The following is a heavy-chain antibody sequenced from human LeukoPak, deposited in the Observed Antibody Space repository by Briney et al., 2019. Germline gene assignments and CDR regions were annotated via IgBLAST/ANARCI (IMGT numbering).Heavy chain of an antibody. V-gene: IGHV3-30*07. CDR2: ISYDGSNK. CDR1: GFTFSSYA. J-gene: IGHJ5*02. Sequence: SGGSLRLSCAASGFTFSSYAMHWVRQAPGKGLEWVAVISYDGSNKYYADSVKGRFTISRDNSKNTLYLQMNSLRAEDTAVYYCARVWDGGYSGFLRPWGQGTLVTVSS. CDR3: ARVWDGGYSGFLRP. D-gene: IGHD5-12*01.